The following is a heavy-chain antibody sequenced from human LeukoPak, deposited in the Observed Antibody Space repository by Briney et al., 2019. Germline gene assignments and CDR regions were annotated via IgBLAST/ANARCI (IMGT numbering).Heavy chain of an antibody. CDR2: IYPGDSDT. D-gene: IGHD3-22*01. V-gene: IGHV5-51*01. CDR1: GYSFTSYW. Sequence: GESLKISCKGSGYSFTSYWIGWVRQMPGKGLEWMGIIYPGDSDTRYSPSFQGQVTISADKSISTAYLQWSSLKASDTAMYYCARTKNYDSSGYYSPDAFDIWGQGTMVTVSS. CDR3: ARTKNYDSSGYYSPDAFDI. J-gene: IGHJ3*02.